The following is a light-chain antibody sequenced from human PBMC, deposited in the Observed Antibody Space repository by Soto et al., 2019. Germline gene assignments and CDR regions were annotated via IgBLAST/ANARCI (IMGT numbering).Light chain of an antibody. CDR3: ATWDDKLDGPV. CDR1: RVNIGSQV. V-gene: IGLV1-44*01. CDR2: NNN. J-gene: IGLJ3*02. Sequence: QSVLTQPPSASGAPGQGGTIFLSCRRVNIGSQVVQWFQHIAGTAPKLLMQNNNERPSGVPDRFSGSKSGTSASLAISGLQSEDEGDYYCATWDDKLDGPVFGGGTKLTVL.